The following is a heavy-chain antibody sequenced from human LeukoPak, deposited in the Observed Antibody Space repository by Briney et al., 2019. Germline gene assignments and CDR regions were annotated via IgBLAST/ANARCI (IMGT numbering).Heavy chain of an antibody. D-gene: IGHD3-22*01. CDR2: IRYDGSNK. V-gene: IGHV3-30*02. CDR1: GFTFSSYG. J-gene: IGHJ4*02. CDR3: ARDRYDSSGLDY. Sequence: GGSLRLSCAASGFTFSSYGMHWVRQAPGKGLEGVAFIRYDGSNKYYADSVKGRFTISRDNSKNTLYLQMNSLRAEDTAVYYCARDRYDSSGLDYWGQGTLVTVSS.